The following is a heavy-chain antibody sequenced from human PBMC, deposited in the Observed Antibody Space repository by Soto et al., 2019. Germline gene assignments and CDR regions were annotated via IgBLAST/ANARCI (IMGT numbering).Heavy chain of an antibody. V-gene: IGHV4-30-4*01. D-gene: IGHD3-22*01. CDR2: IYYSGST. CDR1: GGSISSGDYY. Sequence: SGTLSLTCTVSGGSISSGDYYWSWIRQPPGKGLEWIGYIYYSGSTYYNPSLKSRVTISVDTSKNQFSLKLSSVTAADTAVYYCARLLHSYYYDSSGYYGDYWGQGTLVTVSS. CDR3: ARLLHSYYYDSSGYYGDY. J-gene: IGHJ4*02.